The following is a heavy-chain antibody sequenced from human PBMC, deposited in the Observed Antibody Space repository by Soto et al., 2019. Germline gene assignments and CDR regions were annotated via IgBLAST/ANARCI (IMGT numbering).Heavy chain of an antibody. D-gene: IGHD6-19*01. CDR1: GFTFSSYW. Sequence: EVQLVESGGGLVQPGGSLRLSCAASGFTFSSYWMHWVRQAPGKGLVWVSRINSDGSSTSYKESVKGRFTNSRDNAKNTLYQQMNRLRAEDTAVYYCAVAVAGTTANGYWGQGTLVTVSS. CDR3: AVAVAGTTANGY. V-gene: IGHV3-74*01. J-gene: IGHJ4*02. CDR2: INSDGSST.